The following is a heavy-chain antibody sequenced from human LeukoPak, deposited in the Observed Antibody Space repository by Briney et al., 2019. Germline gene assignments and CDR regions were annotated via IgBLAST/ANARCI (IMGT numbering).Heavy chain of an antibody. V-gene: IGHV1-18*01. D-gene: IGHD5-18*01. J-gene: IGHJ6*03. CDR1: GYTFTSYG. CDR3: ARCGYSYGYHYYYYMDV. Sequence: ASVKVSCKASGYTFTSYGISWVRQAPGQGLEWMGWISAYNGNTNYAQKLQGRVTMTTDTSTSTAYMELRSLRSDDTAVYCCARCGYSYGYHYYYYMDVWGKGTTVTVSS. CDR2: ISAYNGNT.